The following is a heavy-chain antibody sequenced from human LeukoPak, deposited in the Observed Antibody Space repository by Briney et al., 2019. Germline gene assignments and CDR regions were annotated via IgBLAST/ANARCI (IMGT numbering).Heavy chain of an antibody. D-gene: IGHD5/OR15-5a*01. CDR2: ISGDGGRT. J-gene: IGHJ4*02. V-gene: IGHV3-43*02. CDR1: GFIFSDYN. CDR3: AKDVSGSIDS. Sequence: GGSLRLSCAASGFIFSDYNMHWVRQVPGMGLEWVSIISGDGGRTSYADSVKGRVTISRDNSKSSLYLQMNSLRTEDTAFYYCAKDVSGSIDSWGQGTLVTVSS.